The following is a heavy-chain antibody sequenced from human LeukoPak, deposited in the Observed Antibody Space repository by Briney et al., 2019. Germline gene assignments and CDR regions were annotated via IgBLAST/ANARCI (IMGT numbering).Heavy chain of an antibody. D-gene: IGHD2-21*02. CDR1: GFAFSTYS. Sequence: GGSLSLSCAASGFAFSTYSIDWARQAPGKGLEWVSLISGDGGSTYYADSVKGRFTISRDNSKNSLYLQMNSLRTEDTALYYCAKANIVVVTAMSGLDYWGQGTLVTVSS. CDR2: ISGDGGST. V-gene: IGHV3-43*02. CDR3: AKANIVVVTAMSGLDY. J-gene: IGHJ4*02.